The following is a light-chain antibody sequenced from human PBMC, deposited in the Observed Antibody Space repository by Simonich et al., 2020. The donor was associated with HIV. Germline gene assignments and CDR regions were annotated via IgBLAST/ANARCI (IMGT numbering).Light chain of an antibody. CDR2: GNS. V-gene: IGLV1-40*01. CDR1: TSKLGAGYD. CDR3: SSYTSSSTLV. J-gene: IGLJ3*02. Sequence: QSVLTHPPSASETPGQRVTISCSVSTSKLGAGYDVHWYQQLPGTAPKLLFHGNSNRPSGVPDRFSGSKSGTSAALAITGLQAEDEADYYCSSYTSSSTLVFGGGTKLTVL.